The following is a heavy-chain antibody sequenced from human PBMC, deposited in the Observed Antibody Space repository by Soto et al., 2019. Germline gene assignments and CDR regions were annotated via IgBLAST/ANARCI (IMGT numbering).Heavy chain of an antibody. CDR2: ISYDGSNK. Sequence: GGSLRLSCAASGFTFSSYGMHWVRQAPGKGLEWVAVISYDGSNKYYADSVKGRFTISRDNSKNTLYLQMNSLRAEDTAVYYCAKDLSRAVTMTLNWFDPWGQGTLVTVSS. V-gene: IGHV3-30*18. CDR3: AKDLSRAVTMTLNWFDP. D-gene: IGHD3-22*01. J-gene: IGHJ5*02. CDR1: GFTFSSYG.